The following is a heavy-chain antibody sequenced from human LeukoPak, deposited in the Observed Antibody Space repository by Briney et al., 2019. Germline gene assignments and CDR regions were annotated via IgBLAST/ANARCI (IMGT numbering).Heavy chain of an antibody. CDR1: GGSLSGYY. CDR2: IKQSERT. D-gene: IGHD5-24*01. J-gene: IGHJ4*02. V-gene: IGHV4-34*01. Sequence: SETLSLTCAVYGGSLSGYYWTWIRQPPGQGMEWIGEIKQSERTNYNPSLKSRTTISIDTSKNQFSLKLTSVTAADTAVYYCAREGLKNVHNPLGYWGQGTLVTVPS. CDR3: AREGLKNVHNPLGY.